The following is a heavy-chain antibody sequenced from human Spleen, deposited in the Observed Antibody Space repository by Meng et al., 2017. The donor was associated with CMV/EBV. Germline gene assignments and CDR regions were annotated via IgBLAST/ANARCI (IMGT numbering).Heavy chain of an antibody. Sequence: GESLKISCAASGFTFSSYWMSWVRQAPGKGLEWVANIKQDGSERYYVDSVKGRFTISRDNAKSSLYLQMNSLRAEDTAIYYCTRGHIGPLYWGQGMLVTVSS. CDR1: GFTFSSYW. CDR2: IKQDGSER. D-gene: IGHD2-21*01. J-gene: IGHJ4*02. CDR3: TRGHIGPLY. V-gene: IGHV3-7*01.